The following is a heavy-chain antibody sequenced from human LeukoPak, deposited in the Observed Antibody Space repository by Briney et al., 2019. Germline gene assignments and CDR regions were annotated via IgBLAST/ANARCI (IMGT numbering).Heavy chain of an antibody. V-gene: IGHV3-74*01. J-gene: IGHJ4*02. D-gene: IGHD3-3*01. CDR1: GFTFSSYW. Sequence: GGSLRLSCAASGFTFSSYWMHWVRQAPGKGLVWVSRINSDGSSTNYADSVKGRFTISRDNAKNTLYLQMSSLRAEDTAVYYCAAPRYVTILGVIAQFDYWGQGTLVTVSS. CDR2: INSDGSST. CDR3: AAPRYVTILGVIAQFDY.